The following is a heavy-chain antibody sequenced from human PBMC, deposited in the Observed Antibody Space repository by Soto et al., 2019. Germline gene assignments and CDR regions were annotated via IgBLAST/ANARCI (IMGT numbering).Heavy chain of an antibody. J-gene: IGHJ6*02. CDR2: ISSSSSTI. CDR3: ARDMGNDYGDYYYYYYGMDV. Sequence: GWSLRLSCAASGFTFSSYSMNWVRQAPGKGLEWVSYISSSSSTIYYADSVKGRFTISRDNAKNSLYLQMNSLRDEDTAVYYCARDMGNDYGDYYYYYYGMDVWGQGTTVTVSS. D-gene: IGHD4-17*01. CDR1: GFTFSSYS. V-gene: IGHV3-48*02.